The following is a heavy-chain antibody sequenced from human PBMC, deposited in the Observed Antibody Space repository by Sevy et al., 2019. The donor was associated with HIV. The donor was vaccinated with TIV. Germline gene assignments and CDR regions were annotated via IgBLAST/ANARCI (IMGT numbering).Heavy chain of an antibody. CDR1: GFTFSSYA. Sequence: GGSLRLSCAASGFTFSSYAMSWVRQAPGKGLEWVSTISGSGGSTYYADSVKGRFTISRDNSKNTRYLQMNSLRAEDTAVYYCAKVWAAGGAFDIWGQGTMVTVSS. D-gene: IGHD6-13*01. CDR2: ISGSGGST. J-gene: IGHJ3*02. CDR3: AKVWAAGGAFDI. V-gene: IGHV3-23*01.